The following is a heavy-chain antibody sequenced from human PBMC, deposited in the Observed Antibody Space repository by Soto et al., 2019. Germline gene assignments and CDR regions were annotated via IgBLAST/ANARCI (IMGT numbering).Heavy chain of an antibody. CDR1: GFTFSSSS. CDR2: IVVGSGDT. J-gene: IGHJ6*02. CDR3: AAERPLYGIGV. Sequence: QMQLVQSGPEVRKPGTSVKVSCKASGFTFSSSSVQWVRQARGQRLEWIGWIVVGSGDTNYAQKFQVTVTITSDMSTTTADMDLSSMGSEDTAFYYCAAERPLYGIGVWGQGTTVTVSS. V-gene: IGHV1-58*01.